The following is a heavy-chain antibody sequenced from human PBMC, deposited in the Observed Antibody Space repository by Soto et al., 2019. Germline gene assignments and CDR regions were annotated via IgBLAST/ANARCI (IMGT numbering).Heavy chain of an antibody. CDR1: GWSFSGYY. Sequence: SSETLSLTCAVYGWSFSGYYWSWIRQPPGKGLEWIGEINHSGSTNYNPSLKSRVTISVDTSKNQFSLKLSSVTAADTAVYYCARGGAAAVVVVVTSYFDYWGQGTLVTVSS. V-gene: IGHV4-34*01. D-gene: IGHD3-22*01. J-gene: IGHJ4*02. CDR2: INHSGST. CDR3: ARGGAAAVVVVVTSYFDY.